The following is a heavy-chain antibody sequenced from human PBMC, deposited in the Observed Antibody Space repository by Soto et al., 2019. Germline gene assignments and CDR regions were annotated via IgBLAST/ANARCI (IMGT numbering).Heavy chain of an antibody. CDR2: ISSNGGTT. CDR1: GFTFSRYD. D-gene: IGHD1-7*01. CDR3: VRRVSGNYDY. Sequence: EVQLAESGGGLVQPGGSLRLSCVASGFTFSRYDMHWVRQAPGKGLEYVSSISSNGGTTYYGNSVKGRFTISRDNSKNSLYLQMGSLRVEDMAVYYCVRRVSGNYDYWGQGTLVTVSS. J-gene: IGHJ4*02. V-gene: IGHV3-64*01.